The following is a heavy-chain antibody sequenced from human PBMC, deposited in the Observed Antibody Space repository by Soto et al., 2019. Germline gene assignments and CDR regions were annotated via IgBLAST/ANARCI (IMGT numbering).Heavy chain of an antibody. Sequence: EVQLVESGGGLVKPGGSLRLSCAASGFTCSSYSMNWVRQAPGKGLEWVSSISSSSSYIYYADSVKGRFTISRDNAKNSLYLQMNSLRAEDTAVYYCARDRVTMVREPNHLPYYYYYGMDVRGQGTTVTVSS. V-gene: IGHV3-21*01. CDR2: ISSSSSYI. D-gene: IGHD3-10*01. CDR3: ARDRVTMVREPNHLPYYYYYGMDV. CDR1: GFTCSSYS. J-gene: IGHJ6*02.